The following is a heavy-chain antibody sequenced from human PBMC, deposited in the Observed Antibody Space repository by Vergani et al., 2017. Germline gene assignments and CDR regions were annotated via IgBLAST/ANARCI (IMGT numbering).Heavy chain of an antibody. V-gene: IGHV4-34*01. D-gene: IGHD2-15*01. J-gene: IGHJ3*02. Sequence: QVQLQQWGAGLLKPSETLSLTCAVYGGSFSGYYWSWIRQPPGKGLEWIGEINHSGITNYNPSLKSRVTISVDTSKNQFSLKLSSVTAADTAVYYCARGGYCSGGSCYSSYAFDIWGQGTMVTVSS. CDR1: GGSFSGYY. CDR2: INHSGIT. CDR3: ARGGYCSGGSCYSSYAFDI.